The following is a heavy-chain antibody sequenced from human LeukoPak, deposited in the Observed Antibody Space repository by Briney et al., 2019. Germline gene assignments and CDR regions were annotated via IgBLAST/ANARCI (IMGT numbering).Heavy chain of an antibody. Sequence: SETLSLTCIVSGGSISSYYWSWIRQPPGKGLEWIGYIYYSGSTNYNPSLKSRVTISVDTSKNQFSLKLSSVTAADTAVYYCARHGSGSWPIDYWGQGTLVTVSS. CDR3: ARHGSGSWPIDY. D-gene: IGHD6-13*01. CDR2: IYYSGST. J-gene: IGHJ4*02. V-gene: IGHV4-59*08. CDR1: GGSISSYY.